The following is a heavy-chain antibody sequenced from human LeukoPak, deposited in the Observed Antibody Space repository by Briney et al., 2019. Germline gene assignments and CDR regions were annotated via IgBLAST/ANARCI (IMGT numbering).Heavy chain of an antibody. D-gene: IGHD3-9*01. Sequence: SETLSLTCTVSGSSISSYYWSWIRQPPGKGLEWIGYIYYSGSTNYNPSLKSRVTISVDTSKNQFSLKLSSVTAADTAVYYCARTILTGYYPALDYWGQGTLVTVSS. CDR1: GSSISSYY. CDR3: ARTILTGYYPALDY. V-gene: IGHV4-59*08. CDR2: IYYSGST. J-gene: IGHJ4*02.